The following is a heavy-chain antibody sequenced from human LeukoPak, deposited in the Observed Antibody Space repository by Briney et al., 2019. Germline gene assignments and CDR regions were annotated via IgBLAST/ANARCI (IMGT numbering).Heavy chain of an antibody. V-gene: IGHV4-39*01. Sequence: SETLSLTCTVSGGSISSSSYYWGWIRQPPGKGLEWIGSIYYSGSTYYNPSLKSRVTISVDTSKNQFSLKLSSVAAADTAVYYCAMHSGSYAYESYFDYWGQGTLVIVSS. CDR2: IYYSGST. J-gene: IGHJ4*02. D-gene: IGHD1-26*01. CDR3: AMHSGSYAYESYFDY. CDR1: GGSISSSSYY.